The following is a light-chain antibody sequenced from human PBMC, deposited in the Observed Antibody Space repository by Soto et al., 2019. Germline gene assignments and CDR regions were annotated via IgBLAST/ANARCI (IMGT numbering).Light chain of an antibody. CDR2: RAS. Sequence: EIVMTQSPATLAVSPGDTATLSCRASQSLGGNLAWYQQKPGQGPRLLIFRASSRATGVPARFSASGSGTEFTLTISGLQSEDFAIYYSQQYSNWPPWTFGPGTKVEIK. CDR1: QSLGGN. CDR3: QQYSNWPPWT. V-gene: IGKV3-15*01. J-gene: IGKJ1*01.